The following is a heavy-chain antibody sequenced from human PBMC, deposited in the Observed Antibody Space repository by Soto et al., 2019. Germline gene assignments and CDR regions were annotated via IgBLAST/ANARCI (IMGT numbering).Heavy chain of an antibody. Sequence: GGSLRLSCAASGFTFSSYAMSWVRQAPGKGLEWVSGIPGSGTSTFYADSVKGRFTISRDNSKNTLYLQMNSLRAEDTAVYYCAKDSGRSAGSWGQGTLVTVSS. V-gene: IGHV3-23*01. J-gene: IGHJ5*02. CDR2: IPGSGTST. CDR1: GFTFSSYA. D-gene: IGHD6-25*01. CDR3: AKDSGRSAGS.